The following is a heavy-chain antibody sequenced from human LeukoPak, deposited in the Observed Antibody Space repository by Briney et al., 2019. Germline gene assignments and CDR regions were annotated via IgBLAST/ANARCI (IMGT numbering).Heavy chain of an antibody. J-gene: IGHJ6*04. CDR1: GFTFSSYW. V-gene: IGHV3-74*01. Sequence: GGFLRLSCAASGFTFSSYWMHWVRQAPGKGLVWVSRINSDGSSTGYADSVKGRFTISRDNAKNTLYLQMNSLRAEDTAVYYCARVALRYLRGHYYGMDVWGKGTTVTVSS. CDR3: ARVALRYLRGHYYGMDV. CDR2: INSDGSST. D-gene: IGHD3-9*01.